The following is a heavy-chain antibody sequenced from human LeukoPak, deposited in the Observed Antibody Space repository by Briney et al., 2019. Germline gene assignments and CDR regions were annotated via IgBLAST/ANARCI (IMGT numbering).Heavy chain of an antibody. CDR1: GYTFTCYY. Sequence: GASVTVSFLASGYTFTCYYVHWVRQAPGKGLDWMGWINPNIGGTYYTQKFQGRVTMTRDTSISTAFMERSRLGSDDTAIYYCAKDLRYFVAMDVWGEGTAVTVSS. CDR3: AKDLRYFVAMDV. V-gene: IGHV1-2*02. D-gene: IGHD3-10*02. CDR2: INPNIGGT. J-gene: IGHJ6*04.